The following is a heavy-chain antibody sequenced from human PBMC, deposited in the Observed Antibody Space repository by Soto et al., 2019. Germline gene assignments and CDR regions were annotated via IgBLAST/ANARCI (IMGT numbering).Heavy chain of an antibody. CDR1: GFTFTRYS. CDR2: ISSTTNYI. V-gene: IGHV3-21*06. J-gene: IGHJ4*02. Sequence: GGSLRLSCAASGFTFTRYSMNWVRQAPGKGLEWVSSISSTTNYIYYGDSMKGRFTTSRDNAKNSLYLEMNGLRAEDTAVYYCARESEDLTSNFDYWGQGTLVTVSS. CDR3: ARESEDLTSNFDY.